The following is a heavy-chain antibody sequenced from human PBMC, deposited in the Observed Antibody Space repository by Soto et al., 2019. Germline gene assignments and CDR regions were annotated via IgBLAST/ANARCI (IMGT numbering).Heavy chain of an antibody. CDR1: GGTFSSYA. CDR3: ARMDIVVVVAASYYYYGMDV. D-gene: IGHD2-15*01. Sequence: QVQLVQSGAEVKKPGSSVKVSCKASGGTFSSYAISWVRQAPGQGLEWMGGIIPIFGTANYAQKFQGRVTITADEYTSTDYMEVSSLRSEDTAVYYCARMDIVVVVAASYYYYGMDVWGQGTTVTVSS. V-gene: IGHV1-69*12. CDR2: IIPIFGTA. J-gene: IGHJ6*02.